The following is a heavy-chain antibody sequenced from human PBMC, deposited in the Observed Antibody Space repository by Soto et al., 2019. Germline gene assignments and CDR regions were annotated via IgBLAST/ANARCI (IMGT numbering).Heavy chain of an antibody. Sequence: ASVKVSCKASGYTFTSYYMHWVRQAPGQGLEWMGIINPSGGSTSYAQKFQGRVTMTRDTSTSTVYMELSSLRSEDTAVYYCAREGGRLYSGSYYYYYAMDVWGQGTTVTVSS. V-gene: IGHV1-46*01. CDR1: GYTFTSYY. D-gene: IGHD1-26*01. CDR3: AREGGRLYSGSYYYYYAMDV. CDR2: INPSGGST. J-gene: IGHJ6*02.